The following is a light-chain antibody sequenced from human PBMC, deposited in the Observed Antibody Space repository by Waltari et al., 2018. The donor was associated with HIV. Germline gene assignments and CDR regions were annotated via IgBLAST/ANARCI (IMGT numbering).Light chain of an antibody. V-gene: IGLV1-44*01. J-gene: IGLJ1*01. CDR3: AAWDDSLNGYV. Sequence: QSVLTQPPSASGPPGQGVTISCSGSRSNIGSNTVNWYQQLPGTAPKLLIYSNNQRPSGVPDRFSGSKSGTSASLAISGLQSEDEADYYCAAWDDSLNGYVFGTGTKVTVL. CDR1: RSNIGSNT. CDR2: SNN.